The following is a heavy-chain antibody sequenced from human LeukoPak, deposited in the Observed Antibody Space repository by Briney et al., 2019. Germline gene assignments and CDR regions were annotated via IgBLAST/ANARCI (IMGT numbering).Heavy chain of an antibody. J-gene: IGHJ4*02. CDR2: INTDGSST. CDR1: GFTFSIYW. Sequence: PGGSLRLSCAASGFTFSIYWMHSVRPGPREGVVWVSRINTDGSSTSYADSVKGRFNISRDNAKNTLYLQMNSLRAEDTAVYYCARVWFGEFEDWGQGALVTVSS. V-gene: IGHV3-74*01. D-gene: IGHD3-10*01. CDR3: ARVWFGEFED.